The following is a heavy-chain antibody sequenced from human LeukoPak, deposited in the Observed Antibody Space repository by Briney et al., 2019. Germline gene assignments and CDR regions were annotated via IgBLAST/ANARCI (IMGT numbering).Heavy chain of an antibody. V-gene: IGHV1-2*02. J-gene: IGHJ3*01. D-gene: IGHD6-19*01. CDR3: AAWGGQWLIRGDDVFDV. Sequence: GASVKVSCKASGYTFTDYYVHWVRQAPGQGLEWMGWINPNSGGTNYAQMFQGRVTLTTDTSISAAYMVVTRLTSDDTAMYYCAAWGGQWLIRGDDVFDVWGLGTMVTVSS. CDR1: GYTFTDYY. CDR2: INPNSGGT.